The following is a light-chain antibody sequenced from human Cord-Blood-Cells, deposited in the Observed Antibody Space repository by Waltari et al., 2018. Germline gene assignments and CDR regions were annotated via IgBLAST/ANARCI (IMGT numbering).Light chain of an antibody. CDR1: SSNLGSNT. J-gene: IGLJ3*02. CDR3: AAWDDSLNGPV. V-gene: IGLV1-44*01. CDR2: SNN. Sequence: QSVLTQPPSASGTPGQRVTISCSGSSSNLGSNTVNWYQQPPGTAPKLLIYSNNQPPSGVPYRFSGSKSGTSASLAISGLHSEDEADYYCAAWDDSLNGPVFGGGTKLTVL.